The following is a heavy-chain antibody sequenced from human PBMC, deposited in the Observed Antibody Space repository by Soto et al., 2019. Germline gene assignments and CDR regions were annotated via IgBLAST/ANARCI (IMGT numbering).Heavy chain of an antibody. CDR1: GYTFTSYD. Sequence: ASVKVSCKASGYTFTSYDINWVRQATGQGLEWMGWMNPNSGDTGYAQKFQGRVTMTRNTSISTAYMELSSLRSEDTAVYYCARDRGITIFGVVPPRYYYYGMDVWGQGTTVTVSS. J-gene: IGHJ6*02. CDR2: MNPNSGDT. CDR3: ARDRGITIFGVVPPRYYYYGMDV. V-gene: IGHV1-8*01. D-gene: IGHD3-3*01.